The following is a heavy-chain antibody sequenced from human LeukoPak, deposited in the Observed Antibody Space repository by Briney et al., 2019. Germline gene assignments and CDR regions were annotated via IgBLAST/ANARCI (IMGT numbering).Heavy chain of an antibody. CDR1: GFTFSSYG. D-gene: IGHD3-22*01. J-gene: IGHJ4*02. V-gene: IGHV3-30*18. CDR3: AKDPDYYDSSGPFDY. Sequence: TGGSLRLSCAASGFTFSSYGMHWVRQAPGKGLEWVAVISYDGSNKYYADSVKGRFTISRDNSKNALYLQMNSLRAEDTAVYYCAKDPDYYDSSGPFDYWGQGTLVTVSS. CDR2: ISYDGSNK.